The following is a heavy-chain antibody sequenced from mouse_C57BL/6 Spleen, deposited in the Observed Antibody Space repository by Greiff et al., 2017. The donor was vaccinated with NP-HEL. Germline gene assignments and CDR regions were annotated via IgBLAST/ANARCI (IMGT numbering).Heavy chain of an antibody. CDR2: IDPANGNT. CDR3: ASYGNYVGEFDY. Sequence: EVQLQQSVAELVRPGASVKLSCTASGFTIKNTYMHWVKQRPEQGLEWIGRIDPANGNTKYAPKFQGKATITADTSSNTAYLQLSSLTSEDTAIYYCASYGNYVGEFDYWGQGTTLTVSS. D-gene: IGHD2-1*01. CDR1: GFTIKNTY. V-gene: IGHV14-3*01. J-gene: IGHJ2*01.